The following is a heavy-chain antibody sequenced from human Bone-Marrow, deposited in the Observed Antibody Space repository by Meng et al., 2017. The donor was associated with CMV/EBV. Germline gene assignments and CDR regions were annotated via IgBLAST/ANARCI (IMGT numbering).Heavy chain of an antibody. Sequence: GGSLRLSCAASGFTFSSYGMTWVRQAPGKGLEWVSVIYSDVSSTYYAESVKGRLTISRDNSKNMLYLQMNSLRVEDTAVYYCVKAAVGLTPGNWGQGTLVTVSS. V-gene: IGHV3-23*03. J-gene: IGHJ4*02. CDR3: VKAAVGLTPGN. CDR1: GFTFSSYG. D-gene: IGHD1-26*01. CDR2: IYSDVSST.